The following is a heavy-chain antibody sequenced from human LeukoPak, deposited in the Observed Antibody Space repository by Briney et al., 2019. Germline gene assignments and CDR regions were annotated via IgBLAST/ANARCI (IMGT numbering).Heavy chain of an antibody. J-gene: IGHJ4*02. V-gene: IGHV3-7*01. CDR2: IDPAGSLV. D-gene: IGHD5-12*01. CDR3: ARGGAGIVATAFDY. CDR1: GFTFNSHW. Sequence: GGSLRLSCAASGFTFNSHWMTWVRQAPGKGLEWVANIDPAGSLVYYVDSVKGRFTISRDNSKNTLYLQMNSLRAEDTAVYYCARGGAGIVATAFDYWGQGTLVTVSS.